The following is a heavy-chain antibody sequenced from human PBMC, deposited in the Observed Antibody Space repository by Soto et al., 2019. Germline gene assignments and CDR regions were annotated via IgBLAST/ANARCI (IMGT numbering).Heavy chain of an antibody. CDR3: AREDSIIIPAVSDF. CDR1: GFAFNNYG. CDR2: ISKSDYT. D-gene: IGHD2-2*01. V-gene: IGHV3-21*01. Sequence: GGSLRLSCTVSGFAFNNYGINWVRQAPGKGLEWVSSISKSDYTYYSDSVKGRSTISRDNAKNSVSLQMNTLRVEDTAVYYCAREDSIIIPAVSDFWGQGTLVTVSS. J-gene: IGHJ4*02.